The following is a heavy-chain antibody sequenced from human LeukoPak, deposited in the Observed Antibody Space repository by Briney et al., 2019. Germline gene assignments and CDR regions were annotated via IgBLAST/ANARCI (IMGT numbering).Heavy chain of an antibody. CDR1: GGSMTNLY. V-gene: IGHV4-59*01. CDR2: IYDSGST. D-gene: IGHD2/OR15-2a*01. Sequence: ASETLSVTCSVSGGSMTNLYWTWIRQPPGKGLEWIGDIYDSGSTRYNTSLESRVTISVDTSKNQFSLKLSSVTAADTAVYYCAKGGSTNFYYGDVWGQGTTVTVSS. J-gene: IGHJ6*02. CDR3: AKGGSTNFYYGDV.